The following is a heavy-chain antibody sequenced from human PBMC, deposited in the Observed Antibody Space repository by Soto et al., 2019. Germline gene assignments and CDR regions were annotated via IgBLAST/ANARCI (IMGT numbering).Heavy chain of an antibody. Sequence: QVQLQESGPGLVKPSQTLSLTCTVSGGSISSGGYYWSWIRQHPGKGLEWIGYIYYSGSTYYNPSLNSRVTISVDTSKNQFSLKLSSVTAADTAVYYCARVGITMVRGVHDPYYFDYWGQGTLVTVSS. CDR1: GGSISSGGYY. CDR2: IYYSGST. V-gene: IGHV4-31*03. D-gene: IGHD3-10*01. CDR3: ARVGITMVRGVHDPYYFDY. J-gene: IGHJ4*02.